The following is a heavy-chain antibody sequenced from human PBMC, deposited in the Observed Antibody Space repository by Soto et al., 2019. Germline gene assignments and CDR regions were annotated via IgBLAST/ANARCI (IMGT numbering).Heavy chain of an antibody. CDR2: ISASGSS. CDR3: ARAMGRYFEL. D-gene: IGHD2-8*01. Sequence: QLQLQESGPGLVKPSQTLSLTCTVPGGFISNAYWSWIRKPAGKGLQSLGRISASGSSNYDPNLQSRVAMSRDTSKNQFALRLTSLSAADTAVYCCARAMGRYFELCGRRTLVTV. CDR1: GGFISNAY. V-gene: IGHV4-4*07. J-gene: IGHJ2*01.